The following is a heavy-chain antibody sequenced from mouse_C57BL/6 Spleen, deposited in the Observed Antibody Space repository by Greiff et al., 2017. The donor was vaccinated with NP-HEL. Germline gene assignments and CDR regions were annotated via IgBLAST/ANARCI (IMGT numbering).Heavy chain of an antibody. CDR1: GFTFSSYG. CDR2: ISSGGSYT. D-gene: IGHD2-5*01. CDR3: ARQVRYSNYPYYFDY. V-gene: IGHV5-6*02. J-gene: IGHJ2*01. Sequence: DVKLVESGGDLVKPGGSLKLSCAASGFTFSSYGMSWVRQTPDKRLEWVATISSGGSYTYYPDSVKGRFTISRDNAKNTLYLQMSSLKSEDTAMYYCARQVRYSNYPYYFDYWGQGTTLTVSS.